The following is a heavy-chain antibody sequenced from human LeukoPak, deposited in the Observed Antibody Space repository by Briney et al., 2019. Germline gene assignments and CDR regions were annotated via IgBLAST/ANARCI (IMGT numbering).Heavy chain of an antibody. Sequence: SETLSLTCAVSGYSISSGYYWGWIRQPPGKGLEWIGSIYHSGSTYYNPSLKSRVTISVDTSKNQFSLKLSSVTAADTAVYYCARGITIFGVVNNWSDPWGQGTLVTVSS. CDR1: GYSISSGYY. V-gene: IGHV4-38-2*01. CDR3: ARGITIFGVVNNWSDP. CDR2: IYHSGST. D-gene: IGHD3-3*01. J-gene: IGHJ5*02.